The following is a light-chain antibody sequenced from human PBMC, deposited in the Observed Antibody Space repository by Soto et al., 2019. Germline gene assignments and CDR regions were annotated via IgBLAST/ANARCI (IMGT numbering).Light chain of an antibody. CDR3: QQAHSLPFT. CDR2: AAS. Sequence: DIQMTQSPSSVSASVGDRVIITCRASQRLSSWLAWYQQRPGKAPKLLIYAASTLESGVPSRFSGNGSTTDFTLTISSLQPEDFATYYCQQAHSLPFTFGGGTKVEIK. CDR1: QRLSSW. J-gene: IGKJ4*01. V-gene: IGKV1-12*01.